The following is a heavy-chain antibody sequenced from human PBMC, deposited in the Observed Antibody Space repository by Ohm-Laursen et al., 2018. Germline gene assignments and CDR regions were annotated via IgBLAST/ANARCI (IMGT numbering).Heavy chain of an antibody. J-gene: IGHJ3*01. CDR2: INSDGRVT. CDR1: GFTFSSYW. V-gene: IGHV3-74*01. CDR3: VRDRRLRSYAFDL. Sequence: SLRLSCSASGFTFSSYWMHWVRQAPGKGLVWVSSINSDGRVTNYADSVKGRYTISRDNAYSTLYLQMKSLRVEDTSVYYCVRDRRLRSYAFDLWGLGTRVTVSS. D-gene: IGHD4-17*01.